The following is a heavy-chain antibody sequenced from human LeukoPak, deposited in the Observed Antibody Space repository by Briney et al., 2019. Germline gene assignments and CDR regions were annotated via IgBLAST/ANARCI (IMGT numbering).Heavy chain of an antibody. CDR2: ISGSGGST. CDR3: AEDYSLWFGEFFDAFDI. CDR1: GFTFSSYG. V-gene: IGHV3-23*01. D-gene: IGHD3-10*01. J-gene: IGHJ3*02. Sequence: PGGSLRLSCAASGFTFSSYGMSWVRQAPGKGLEWVSAISGSGGSTYYADSVKGRFTISRDNSKNTLYLQMNSLRAEDTAVYYCAEDYSLWFGEFFDAFDIWGQGTMVTVSS.